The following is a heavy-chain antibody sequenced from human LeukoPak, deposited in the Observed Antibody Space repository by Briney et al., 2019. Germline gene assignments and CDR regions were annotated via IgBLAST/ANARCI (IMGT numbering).Heavy chain of an antibody. D-gene: IGHD3-22*01. CDR1: GFTFDDYA. V-gene: IGHV3-9*01. J-gene: IGHJ4*02. CDR3: AKCVNYDSSGYYDY. CDR2: ISWNSGSI. Sequence: GGSLRLSCAASGFTFDDYAMHWVRQAPGKGLEWVSGISWNSGSIGYADSVKGRFTISRDNAKNSLYLQMNSLRAEDTALYYCAKCVNYDSSGYYDYWGQGTLVTVSS.